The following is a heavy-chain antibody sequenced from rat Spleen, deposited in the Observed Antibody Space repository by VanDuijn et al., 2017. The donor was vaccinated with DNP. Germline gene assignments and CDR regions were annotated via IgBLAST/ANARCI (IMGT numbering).Heavy chain of an antibody. CDR2: ISPSGGNT. CDR1: GFTFSNYD. D-gene: IGHD5-1*01. CDR3: ARRGLGAVYYFDY. Sequence: EVQLMESGGGLVQPGRSLKLSCAASGFTFSNYDMAWVRQAPTKGLEWVASISPSGGNTYYRDSVKGRFTVSRDNAKSSLYLQMDSLRSEDTATYYCARRGLGAVYYFDYWGQGVMVTVSS. V-gene: IGHV5-25*01. J-gene: IGHJ2*01.